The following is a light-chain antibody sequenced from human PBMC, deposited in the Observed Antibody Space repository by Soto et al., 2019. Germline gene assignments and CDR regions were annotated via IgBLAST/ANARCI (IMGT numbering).Light chain of an antibody. Sequence: DIQMTQSPSTLSASVGDIVTITCRASQDISAWLAWYQQKPGKPPKLVIYKATALETGVPSRFSGSGSGKEVTLTISSLQHDDFTTYYCQQYSAFPWTFGQGTKVDIK. CDR1: QDISAW. J-gene: IGKJ1*01. CDR3: QQYSAFPWT. V-gene: IGKV1-5*03. CDR2: KAT.